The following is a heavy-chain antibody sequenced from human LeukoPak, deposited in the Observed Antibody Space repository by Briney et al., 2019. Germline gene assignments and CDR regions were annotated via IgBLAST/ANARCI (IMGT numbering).Heavy chain of an antibody. CDR2: INHSGST. V-gene: IGHV4-34*01. Sequence: PSETLSLTCAVYGGSFSGYYWSWIRQPPGKGLEWIGEINHSGSTNYNPSLKSRVTISVDTSKSQFSLKLSSVNAADTAVYYCARARGDYGYYYYYYMDVWGKGTTVTVSS. CDR1: GGSFSGYY. CDR3: ARARGDYGYYYYYYMDV. J-gene: IGHJ6*03. D-gene: IGHD4-17*01.